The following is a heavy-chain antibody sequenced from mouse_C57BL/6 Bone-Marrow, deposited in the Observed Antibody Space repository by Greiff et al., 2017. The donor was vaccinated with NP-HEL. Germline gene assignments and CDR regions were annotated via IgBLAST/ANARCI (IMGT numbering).Heavy chain of an antibody. Sequence: EVKLMESGGGLVQPGGSLKLSCAASGFTFSDYGMAWARQAPRKGPEWVAFISNLAYSIYYADTVTGRFTISRENAKNTLYLEMSSLRSEDTAMYYCARFFYYYGSSYGYFDVWGTGTTVTVSS. CDR3: ARFFYYYGSSYGYFDV. D-gene: IGHD1-1*01. J-gene: IGHJ1*03. V-gene: IGHV5-15*01. CDR2: ISNLAYSI. CDR1: GFTFSDYG.